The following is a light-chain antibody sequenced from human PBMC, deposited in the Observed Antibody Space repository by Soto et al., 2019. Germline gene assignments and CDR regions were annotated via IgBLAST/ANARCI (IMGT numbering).Light chain of an antibody. CDR1: QSLSSGY. CDR3: QHYGGSPGT. CDR2: GAS. J-gene: IGKJ1*01. Sequence: EIVLTQSPGTLFLSPGERATLSCRASQSLSSGYLAWYQQKPGQAPRLLIFGASSRVTGIPDRFGGAGSGTDFTLTISRLEPEDFAMYYCQHYGGSPGTFGQGTKVEI. V-gene: IGKV3-20*01.